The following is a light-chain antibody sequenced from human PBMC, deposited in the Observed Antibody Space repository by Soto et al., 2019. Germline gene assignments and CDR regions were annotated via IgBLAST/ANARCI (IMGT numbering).Light chain of an antibody. CDR3: QQYNNGPPWT. Sequence: VLTQSPATLSLSPGERVTLSCRASQSVSSSYLAWYQQKPGQAPRLLIYDASTRATGIPARFSGSGSGTEFTLTISSLQSEDFAVYYCQQYNNGPPWTFGRGTKVDIK. CDR2: DAS. V-gene: IGKV3-15*01. CDR1: QSVSSSY. J-gene: IGKJ1*01.